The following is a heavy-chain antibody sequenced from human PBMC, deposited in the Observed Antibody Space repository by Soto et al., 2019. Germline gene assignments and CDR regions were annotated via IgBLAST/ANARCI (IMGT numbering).Heavy chain of an antibody. CDR3: AKLEWLEFGGDY. CDR1: GFAFSDYP. CDR2: ISASGEKP. J-gene: IGHJ4*02. V-gene: IGHV3-23*01. Sequence: EVHLLESGGGVVQTGKSLKISCATSGFAFSDYPMTWVRQPPGQGLEWVSGISASGEKPYYADAVKGRFTISRDNSKNTLSLQMNSLRVEDTGIYYCAKLEWLEFGGDYWGQVTLVTVSS. D-gene: IGHD6-19*01.